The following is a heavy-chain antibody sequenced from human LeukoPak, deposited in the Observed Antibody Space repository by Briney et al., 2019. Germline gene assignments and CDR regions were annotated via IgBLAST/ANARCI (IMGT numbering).Heavy chain of an antibody. J-gene: IGHJ4*02. Sequence: SETLSLTCAVPGHSISSGYYWGWIRQPPGKGLEWIGSFYHSGSTDHNPSLKSRVTISADTSKNQFALKLSSVTAADTAVYYCARSTYSSGWYWDYWGQGTLVTVSS. CDR3: ARSTYSSGWYWDY. CDR2: FYHSGST. D-gene: IGHD6-19*01. V-gene: IGHV4-38-2*01. CDR1: GHSISSGYY.